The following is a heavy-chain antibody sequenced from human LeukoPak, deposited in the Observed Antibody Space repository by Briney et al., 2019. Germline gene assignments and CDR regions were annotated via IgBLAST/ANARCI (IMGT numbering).Heavy chain of an antibody. CDR3: AKDPQKAAAGTRHYYYYFYMDV. CDR2: IRYDGSNK. CDR1: GFTFSSYG. D-gene: IGHD6-13*01. V-gene: IGHV3-30*02. J-gene: IGHJ6*03. Sequence: GGSLRLSCAASGFTFSSYGMHWVRQAPGKGLEWLAFIRYDGSNKYYADSVKGRFTISRDNSKNTLYLQMNSLRAEDTAVYYCAKDPQKAAAGTRHYYYYFYMDVWGKGTTVTVS.